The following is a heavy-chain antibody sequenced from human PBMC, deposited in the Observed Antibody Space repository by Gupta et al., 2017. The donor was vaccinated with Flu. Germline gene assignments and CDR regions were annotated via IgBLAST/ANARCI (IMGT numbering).Heavy chain of an antibody. Sequence: EVPLVVSGGGLVQPGGSLRLSCAASGFTFSRYWMNWVRQAPGKGLEWVANRKTDGSNKYYMDSAEGRFTISRDNDKKSLYLQMNSLGVEDTAIYYCARDDGFKSVDYWGQGTLVTVSS. V-gene: IGHV3-7*01. CDR2: RKTDGSNK. J-gene: IGHJ4*02. D-gene: IGHD5-24*01. CDR3: ARDDGFKSVDY. CDR1: GFTFSRYW.